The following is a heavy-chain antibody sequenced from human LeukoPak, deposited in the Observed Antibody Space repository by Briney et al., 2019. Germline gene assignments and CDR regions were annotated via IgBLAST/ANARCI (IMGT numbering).Heavy chain of an antibody. CDR2: LSGSGVNT. Sequence: GGSLSLSCAASGFTFSNYAMSWVRQAPGKGLEWVSALSGSGVNTYYADSAKGRFTISRDNSKSTLYLQMNNLRGEDTAVYYCAKDRMVTLGLGALDIWGPGTMVTVSS. CDR1: GFTFSNYA. CDR3: AKDRMVTLGLGALDI. V-gene: IGHV3-23*01. D-gene: IGHD2-21*02. J-gene: IGHJ3*02.